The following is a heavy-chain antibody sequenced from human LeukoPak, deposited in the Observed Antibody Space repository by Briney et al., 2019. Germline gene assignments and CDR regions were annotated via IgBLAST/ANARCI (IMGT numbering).Heavy chain of an antibody. J-gene: IGHJ6*03. Sequence: GGSLRLSCAASGFTFSSHAMSWVRQAPGKGLEWVANIKQDGSEKDYVDSVKGRFTISRDNAKNSLYLQMNSLRAEDTAVYFCARVKQQLVRLLGRDTTYYYYYYMDVWGKGTTVTVSS. V-gene: IGHV3-7*01. CDR1: GFTFSSHA. CDR2: IKQDGSEK. D-gene: IGHD6-13*01. CDR3: ARVKQQLVRLLGRDTTYYYYYYMDV.